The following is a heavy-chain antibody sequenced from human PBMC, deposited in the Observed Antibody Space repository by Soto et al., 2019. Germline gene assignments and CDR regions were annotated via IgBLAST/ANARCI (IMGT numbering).Heavy chain of an antibody. D-gene: IGHD3-9*01. Sequence: QVQLEQSGAEVKKPGDSVKVSCKASGYTFTHFYITWVRQAPGQGLEWMGAISPHNFNTNYAQKFRGRVTLTTEKSTNTSYMGLRSLTCDDTAVYYCARDEGGYDILTGYYKAHHFDYWGQGVPVTVSS. J-gene: IGHJ4*02. V-gene: IGHV1-18*01. CDR1: GYTFTHFY. CDR2: ISPHNFNT. CDR3: ARDEGGYDILTGYYKAHHFDY.